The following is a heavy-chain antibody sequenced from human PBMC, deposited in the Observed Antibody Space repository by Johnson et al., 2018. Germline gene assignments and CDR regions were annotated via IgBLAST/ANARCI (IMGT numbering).Heavy chain of an antibody. CDR2: INHSGNT. CDR1: GGSFSGYY. J-gene: IGHJ1*01. CDR3: ARGRIVVIPAATISHFQH. V-gene: IGHV4-34*01. Sequence: QVQLQQWGAGLLKPSETLSLTCAVYGGSFSGYYWSWIRQPPGKGLEWIGEINHSGNTNYSPSLKSRVTISVDTSKNQFSLQLSSVTAADTAVYYCARGRIVVIPAATISHFQHWGQGTLVTVSS. D-gene: IGHD2-2*01.